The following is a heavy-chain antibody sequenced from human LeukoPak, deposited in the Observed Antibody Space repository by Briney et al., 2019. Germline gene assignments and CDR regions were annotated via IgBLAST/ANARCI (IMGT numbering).Heavy chain of an antibody. CDR2: ISSSSSYI. CDR1: GFTFSSYN. J-gene: IGHJ6*02. D-gene: IGHD2-2*01. CDR3: AREWGSTSYYYGMDV. Sequence: GGSLRLSCAASGFTFSSYNMHWVRQAPGKGLEWVSSISSSSSYIYYADSVKGRFTISRDNAKNSLYLQMNSLRAEDTAVYYCAREWGSTSYYYGMDVWGQGTTVTVSS. V-gene: IGHV3-21*01.